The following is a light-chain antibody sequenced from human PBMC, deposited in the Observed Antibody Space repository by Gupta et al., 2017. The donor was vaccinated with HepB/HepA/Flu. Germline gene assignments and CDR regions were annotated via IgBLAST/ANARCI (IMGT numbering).Light chain of an antibody. J-gene: IGLJ1*01. CDR2: DVS. V-gene: IGLV2-14*03. Sequence: QSALTQPASVSGSPGQSITISCPGTSSDVGNYNFVSWYQQYPDKAPKLVIYDVSSRPSGVPDRFSGSKSGNTASLTISGLQAEDEAEYYCSSYTSTTSQVFGTGTKVTVL. CDR3: SSYTSTTSQV. CDR1: SSDVGNYNF.